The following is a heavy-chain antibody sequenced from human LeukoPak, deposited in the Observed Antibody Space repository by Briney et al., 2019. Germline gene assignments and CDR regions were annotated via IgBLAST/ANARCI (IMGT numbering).Heavy chain of an antibody. J-gene: IGHJ6*03. CDR1: GGTFSSYA. CDR2: IIPIFGTA. Sequence: SVKVSCKASGGTFSSYAISWVRQALGQGLEWMGGIIPIFGTANYAQKFQGRVTITTDESTSTACMELSSLRSEDTAVYYCARDSSSSHYYYYMDVWGKGTTVTVSS. CDR3: ARDSSSSHYYYYMDV. D-gene: IGHD6-6*01. V-gene: IGHV1-69*05.